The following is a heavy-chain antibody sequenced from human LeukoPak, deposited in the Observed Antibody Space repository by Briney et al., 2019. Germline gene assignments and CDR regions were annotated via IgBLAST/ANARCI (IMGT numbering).Heavy chain of an antibody. D-gene: IGHD3-10*01. J-gene: IGHJ6*03. V-gene: IGHV4-39*07. CDR2: INHSGST. Sequence: SETLSLTCTVSGGSISSGSYYWSWIRQPPGKGLEWIGEINHSGSTNYNPSLKSRVTISVDTSKNQFSLKLSSVTAADTAVYYCARRVRGSGSYIYYYYMDVWGKGTTVTISS. CDR1: GGSISSGSYY. CDR3: ARRVRGSGSYIYYYYMDV.